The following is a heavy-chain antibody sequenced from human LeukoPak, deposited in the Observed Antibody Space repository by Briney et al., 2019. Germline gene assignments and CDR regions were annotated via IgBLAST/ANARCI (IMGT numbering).Heavy chain of an antibody. CDR2: IIPIFGTA. J-gene: IGHJ4*02. Sequence: SVKVSCTASGGTFSSYAISWVRQAPGQGLEWMGGIIPIFGTANYAQKFQGRVTITADESTSTAHMELSSLRSEDTAVYYCAVGITRGSYYFDYWGQGTLVTVSS. CDR3: AVGITRGSYYFDY. CDR1: GGTFSSYA. D-gene: IGHD3-3*01. V-gene: IGHV1-69*13.